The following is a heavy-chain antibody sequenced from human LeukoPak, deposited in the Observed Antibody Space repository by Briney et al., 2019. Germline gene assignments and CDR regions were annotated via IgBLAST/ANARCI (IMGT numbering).Heavy chain of an antibody. D-gene: IGHD3-10*01. J-gene: IGHJ4*02. V-gene: IGHV1-69*05. CDR1: GGTFSSYA. CDR3: ARAYYYGSGSYAN. Sequence: SVKVSCKASGGTFSSYAISWVRQAPGQGLEWVGGIIPIFGTANYAQKFQGRVTITTDESTSTAYMELSSLRSEDTAVYYCARAYYYGSGSYANWGQGTLVTVSS. CDR2: IIPIFGTA.